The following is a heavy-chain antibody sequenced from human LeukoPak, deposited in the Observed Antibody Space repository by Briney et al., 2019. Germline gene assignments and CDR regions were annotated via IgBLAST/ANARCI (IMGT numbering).Heavy chain of an antibody. Sequence: QPGGSLRLSCAASGFTFSSYAMSWVRQAPGKGLEWVSAISGSGGRTYYADSVKGRFTISRDNSRNTLYLQMNSLRAEDTAVYYCAKGYSSGWYLHYFDYWGQGTLVTVSS. CDR2: ISGSGGRT. V-gene: IGHV3-23*01. CDR1: GFTFSSYA. CDR3: AKGYSSGWYLHYFDY. D-gene: IGHD6-19*01. J-gene: IGHJ4*02.